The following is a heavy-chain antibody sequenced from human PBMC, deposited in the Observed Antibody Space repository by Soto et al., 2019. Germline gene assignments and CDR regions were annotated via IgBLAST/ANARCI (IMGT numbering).Heavy chain of an antibody. V-gene: IGHV2-26*01. CDR2: IFSNDEK. J-gene: IGHJ3*02. Sequence: QVTLKESGPVLVKPTETLTLTCTVSGFSLSNARMGVSWIRQPPGKALEWLAHIFSNDEKSYSTSLKSRLTISKDTSKVQVVLTMTNMDPVDTATYYCSRLLRYFDWWDAFDIWGQGTMVTVSS. CDR3: SRLLRYFDWWDAFDI. CDR1: GFSLSNARMG. D-gene: IGHD3-9*01.